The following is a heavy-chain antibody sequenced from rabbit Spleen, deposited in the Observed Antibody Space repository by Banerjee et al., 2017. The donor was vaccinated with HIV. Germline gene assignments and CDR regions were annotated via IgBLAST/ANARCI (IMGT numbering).Heavy chain of an antibody. CDR3: ARDLSSTSGDVFEL. Sequence: QSLEESGGGLVQPEGSLTLTCTVSGFSFSNGYYMCWVRQAPGKGLEWIGCIGVGGGSTYYANWAKGRFTISKTSSTTVNLQMTSLTAADTATYFCARDLSSTSGDVFELWGPGTLVTVS. V-gene: IGHV1S40*01. CDR1: GFSFSNGYY. CDR2: IGVGGGST. J-gene: IGHJ4*01. D-gene: IGHD1-1*01.